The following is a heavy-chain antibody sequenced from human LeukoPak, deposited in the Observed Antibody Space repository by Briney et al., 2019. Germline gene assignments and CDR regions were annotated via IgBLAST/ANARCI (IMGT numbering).Heavy chain of an antibody. V-gene: IGHV1-69*13. CDR2: IIPIFGTA. D-gene: IGHD1-26*01. Sequence: ASVKVSCKASGGTFSSYAISWVRQAPGQGLEWMGGIIPIFGTANYAQKFQGRVTITADESTSTAYMELSSLRSEDTAVYYCARAESGSYSDPDEYSQHWGQGTLVTVSS. J-gene: IGHJ1*01. CDR1: GGTFSSYA. CDR3: ARAESGSYSDPDEYSQH.